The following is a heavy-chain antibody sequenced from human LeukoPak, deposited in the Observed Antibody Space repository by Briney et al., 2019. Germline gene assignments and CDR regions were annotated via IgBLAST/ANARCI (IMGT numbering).Heavy chain of an antibody. CDR1: GGTFSSYA. J-gene: IGHJ4*02. V-gene: IGHV1-69*13. D-gene: IGHD3-22*01. Sequence: GASVKVSCKASGGTFSSYAISWVRQAPGQGLEWMGGIIPIFGTANYAQKFQGRVTITADESTSTAYMELSSLRSEDTAVYYCARVYTRGYQQSAQLHYSFDYWGQGTLVTVSS. CDR3: ARVYTRGYQQSAQLHYSFDY. CDR2: IIPIFGTA.